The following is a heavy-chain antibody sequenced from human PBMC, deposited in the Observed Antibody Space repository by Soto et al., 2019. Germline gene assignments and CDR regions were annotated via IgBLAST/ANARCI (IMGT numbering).Heavy chain of an antibody. Sequence: SETLSLTCTVSGCSIRSGGYYWSWIRQHPGKGLEWIGYISYTGYTYYNPSLKSRTIISVDTSKNQFSLKLSSVTAADTAVYYCARGVLIWGQGTMVTVSS. J-gene: IGHJ3*02. CDR2: ISYTGYT. CDR3: ARGVLI. CDR1: GCSIRSGGYY. V-gene: IGHV4-31*03.